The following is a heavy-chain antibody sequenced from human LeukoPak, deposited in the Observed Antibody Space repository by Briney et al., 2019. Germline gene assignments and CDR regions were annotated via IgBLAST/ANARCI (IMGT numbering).Heavy chain of an antibody. CDR3: ARGGDWFDP. J-gene: IGHJ5*02. D-gene: IGHD1-26*01. Sequence: SETLSLTCAVSGGSIISGNWWSWVRQPPGKGLEWIGEIYHSGRTNYNPSLRSRVTISVDTSKNQFSLKLSSVTAADTAVYYCARGGDWFDPWGQGTLVTVSS. V-gene: IGHV4-4*02. CDR2: IYHSGRT. CDR1: GGSIISGNW.